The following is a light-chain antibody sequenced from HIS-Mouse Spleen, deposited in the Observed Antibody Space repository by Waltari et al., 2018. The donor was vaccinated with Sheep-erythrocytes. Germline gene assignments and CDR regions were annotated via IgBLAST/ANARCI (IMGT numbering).Light chain of an antibody. CDR1: SSNIGSNT. CDR2: SNN. V-gene: IGLV1-44*01. CDR3: CSYAGSSTPWV. Sequence: QSVLTQPPSASGTPGQRVTISCSGSSSNIGSNTVNWYQQLPGTAPKLLIYSNNQRPPGVPDRFSGSKSGTSASLAISGLQSEDEADYYCCSYAGSSTPWVFGGGTKLTVL. J-gene: IGLJ3*02.